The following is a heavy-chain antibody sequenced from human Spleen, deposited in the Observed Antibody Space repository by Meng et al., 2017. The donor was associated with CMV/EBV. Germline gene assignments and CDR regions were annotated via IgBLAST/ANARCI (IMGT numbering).Heavy chain of an antibody. CDR3: ARVPLGYCSSTSCYSDAFDI. CDR2: ISDSGKT. D-gene: IGHD2-2*01. V-gene: IGHV4-34*01. J-gene: IGHJ3*02. Sequence: SETLSLTCAVYVGSFSGYYWSWIRQAPGKGLEWIGEISDSGKTNYNPSLKSRVTISVDTSKNQFSLKLSSVTAADTAVYYCARVPLGYCSSTSCYSDAFDIWGQGTMVTVSS. CDR1: VGSFSGYY.